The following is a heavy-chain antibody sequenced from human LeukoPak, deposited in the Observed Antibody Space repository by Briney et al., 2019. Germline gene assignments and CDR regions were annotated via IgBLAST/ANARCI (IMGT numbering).Heavy chain of an antibody. D-gene: IGHD5-18*01. Sequence: ASVKVSCKASGYTFTGYYMHWVRQAPGQGLEWMGWINPNSGGTNYAQKFQGWVTMTRDTSISTAYMELSRLRSEDTAVYYCAINVDTAMVTVDYWGQGTLVTVSS. CDR3: AINVDTAMVTVDY. V-gene: IGHV1-2*04. CDR2: INPNSGGT. J-gene: IGHJ4*02. CDR1: GYTFTGYY.